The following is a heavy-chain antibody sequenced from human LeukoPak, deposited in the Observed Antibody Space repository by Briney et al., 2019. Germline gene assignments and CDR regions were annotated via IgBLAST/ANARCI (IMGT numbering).Heavy chain of an antibody. V-gene: IGHV1-69*04. CDR1: GGTFSSYA. CDR3: ARDRVVVTAPLPFFDY. CDR2: IIPILGIA. D-gene: IGHD2-21*02. J-gene: IGHJ4*02. Sequence: SVKVSCKASGGTFSSYAISWVRQAPGQGLEWMGRIIPILGIANYAQKFQGRVTITADKSTSTAYMELSSLRSEDTAVYYCARDRVVVTAPLPFFDYWGQGTLVTVSS.